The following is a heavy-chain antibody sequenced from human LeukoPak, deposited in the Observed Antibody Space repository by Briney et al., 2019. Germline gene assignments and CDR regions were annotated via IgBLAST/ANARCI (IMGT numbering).Heavy chain of an antibody. D-gene: IGHD6-6*01. Sequence: VASVKVSCKASGYIFSDYGVSWVRQAPGQGLEWMGWISVYNGNTVYAQNLRDRVTMTTDTSTNTAYMELRSLRSDDTAVYYCARDRWSSSSSEGTFDIWGHGTLVIV. CDR1: GYIFSDYG. V-gene: IGHV1-18*01. CDR3: ARDRWSSSSSEGTFDI. CDR2: ISVYNGNT. J-gene: IGHJ3*02.